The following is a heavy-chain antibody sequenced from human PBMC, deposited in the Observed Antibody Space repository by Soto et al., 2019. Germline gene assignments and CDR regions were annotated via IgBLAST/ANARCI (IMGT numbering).Heavy chain of an antibody. CDR1: GYNFAGYW. Sequence: PGESLKISCKGSGYNFAGYWIAWVRQMPGKGLELMGIIYPSDSDTRYRPSFQGQVTISADKSISSAYLQWSSLRASDTAMYYCARGGASTRTFDYWGQGPPVTVCS. V-gene: IGHV5-51*01. D-gene: IGHD1-1*01. CDR2: IYPSDSDT. J-gene: IGHJ4*02. CDR3: ARGGASTRTFDY.